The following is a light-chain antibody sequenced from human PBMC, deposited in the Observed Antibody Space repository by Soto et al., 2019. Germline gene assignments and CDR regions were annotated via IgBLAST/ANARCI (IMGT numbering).Light chain of an antibody. CDR1: SSNIGRNT. Sequence: QSVLTQPPSASGTPGQRVTISCSGSSSNIGRNTVSWYQQLPGTAPKLLIYTNNQRPSGVPDRFSGSKSGTSASLAISGLQSEEEADYYCAAWDDSLNGVVFGGGTKLTVL. CDR3: AAWDDSLNGVV. V-gene: IGLV1-44*01. CDR2: TNN. J-gene: IGLJ2*01.